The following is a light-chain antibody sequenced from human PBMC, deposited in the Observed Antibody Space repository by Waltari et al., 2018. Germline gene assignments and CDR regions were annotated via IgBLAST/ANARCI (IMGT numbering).Light chain of an antibody. V-gene: IGLV1-44*01. CDR3: ATWDDRMNGHWV. CDR2: RND. Sequence: QSVLTQSPSASGTPGQRVTISCSGSSSNLGDTVVNWYQQLPGKAPKLLIYRNDQRPSGVPDRFSASKSGTSASLAISGLQSEDEADYYCATWDDRMNGHWVFGGGTKVTVL. J-gene: IGLJ3*02. CDR1: SSNLGDTV.